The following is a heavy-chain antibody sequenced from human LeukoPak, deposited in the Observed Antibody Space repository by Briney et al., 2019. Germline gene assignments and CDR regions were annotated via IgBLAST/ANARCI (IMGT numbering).Heavy chain of an antibody. V-gene: IGHV3-33*06. CDR3: ANSWPESEYYMDV. CDR2: IWYDGSNK. J-gene: IGHJ6*03. CDR1: GFTFSSYG. Sequence: GGSLRLSCAASGFTFSSYGMHWVRQAPGKGLEWVAVIWYDGSNKYYADSVKGRFTISRDNSKNTLYLQMNSLRAEDTAVYYCANSWPESEYYMDVWGKGTTVTVSS. D-gene: IGHD1-14*01.